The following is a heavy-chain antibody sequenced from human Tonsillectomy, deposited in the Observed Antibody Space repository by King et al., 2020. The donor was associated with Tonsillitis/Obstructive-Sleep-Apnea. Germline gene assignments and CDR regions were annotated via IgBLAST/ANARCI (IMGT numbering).Heavy chain of an antibody. CDR1: GFTFSSYG. J-gene: IGHJ4*02. D-gene: IGHD4-17*01. V-gene: IGHV3-33*01. CDR3: ARDGKNSGDKRGFYFDY. Sequence: VQLVESGGGVVEPGRSLRLSCAASGFTFSSYGMHWVRQAPGKGLEGVAVIWYEGRNKYYADSVKCRFTISKDNSKNTVYLQMNSLRAEDTAVYYCARDGKNSGDKRGFYFDYWGQGTLVTVSS. CDR2: IWYEGRNK.